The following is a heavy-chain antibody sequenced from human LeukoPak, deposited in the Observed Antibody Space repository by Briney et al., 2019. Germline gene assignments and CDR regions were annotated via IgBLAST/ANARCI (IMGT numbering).Heavy chain of an antibody. V-gene: IGHV3-30-3*01. J-gene: IGHJ4*02. D-gene: IGHD3-22*01. CDR3: ARGDSSGYYGVRVMVDY. Sequence: TGGSLRLSCAASGFTFSSYAMHWVRQAPGKGLEWVAVISYDGSNKYYADSVKGRFTISRDNSKNTLYLQMNSLRAEDTAVYYCARGDSSGYYGVRVMVDYWGQGTLVTVSS. CDR2: ISYDGSNK. CDR1: GFTFSSYA.